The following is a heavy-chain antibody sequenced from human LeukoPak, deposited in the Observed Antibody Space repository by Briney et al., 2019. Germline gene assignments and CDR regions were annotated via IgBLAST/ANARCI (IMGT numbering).Heavy chain of an antibody. J-gene: IGHJ6*03. CDR3: ARTDYGDYVGYYYYYYMDV. D-gene: IGHD4-17*01. CDR1: GGSMSRSSYY. V-gene: IGHV4-39*07. Sequence: SETLSLTCTVSGGSMSRSSYYWGWIRQPPGKGLEWIANVYYSGSTYYNPSLKSRVTISVDTSKNQFSLKLSSVTAADTAVYYCARTDYGDYVGYYYYYYMDVWGKGTTVTVSS. CDR2: VYYSGST.